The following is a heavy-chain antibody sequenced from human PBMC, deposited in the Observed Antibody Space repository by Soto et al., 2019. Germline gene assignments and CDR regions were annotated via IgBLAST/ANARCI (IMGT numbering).Heavy chain of an antibody. CDR2: MNPNSGNT. J-gene: IGHJ5*02. CDR1: GYTFTSYD. V-gene: IGHV1-8*01. D-gene: IGHD3-3*01. Sequence: ASVKVSCKASGYTFTSYDINWVRQATGQGLEWMGWMNPNSGNTGYAQKFQGRVTMTSNTSISTAYMELSSLRFEDTAVYYCARVGLFFDFWSGYYAVRGNWFDPWGQGTLVTAPQ. CDR3: ARVGLFFDFWSGYYAVRGNWFDP.